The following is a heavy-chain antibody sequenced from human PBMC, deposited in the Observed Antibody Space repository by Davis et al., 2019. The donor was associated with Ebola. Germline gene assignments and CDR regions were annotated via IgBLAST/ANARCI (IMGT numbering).Heavy chain of an antibody. Sequence: MPSETLSLTCALSGDSVSSNSAAWNWIRQSPSRGLEWLGRTYYRSKWYNDYAVSVKSRITINPDTSKNQFSLQLNSVTPEDTAVYYCARLREAAGAILYYYYGMDVWGQGTTVTVSS. CDR1: GDSVSSNSAA. V-gene: IGHV6-1*01. D-gene: IGHD6-13*01. J-gene: IGHJ6*02. CDR2: TYYRSKWYN. CDR3: ARLREAAGAILYYYYGMDV.